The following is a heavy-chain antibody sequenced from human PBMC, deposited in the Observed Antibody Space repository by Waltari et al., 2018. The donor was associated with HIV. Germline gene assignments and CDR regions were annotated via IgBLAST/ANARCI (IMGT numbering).Heavy chain of an antibody. V-gene: IGHV1-46*01. J-gene: IGHJ4*02. CDR3: ARSRLGYGSGLYYFDY. D-gene: IGHD3-10*01. CDR1: GYTFTSYY. Sequence: QVQLLQSGAEVKKPGASVKVSCKASGYTFTSYYMPWVRQAPGQGLEWMGIINPSGGRTSYAQKFQGRVTMTRDTSTSTVYMELGSLRSGDTAVYYCARSRLGYGSGLYYFDYWGQGTLVTVSS. CDR2: INPSGGRT.